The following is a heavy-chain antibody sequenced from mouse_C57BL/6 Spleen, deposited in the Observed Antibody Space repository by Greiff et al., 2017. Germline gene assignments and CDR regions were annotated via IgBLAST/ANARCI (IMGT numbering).Heavy chain of an antibody. D-gene: IGHD2-2*01. CDR3: AKAGDYGYDGIDY. J-gene: IGHJ2*01. V-gene: IGHV2-5*01. Sequence: QVQLKESGPGLVQPSQSLSITCTVSGFSLTSYGVHWVRQSPGKGLEWLGVIWRGGSTDYNAAFMSRLSITKDNSKSQVFFKMNSLQADDTAIYYCAKAGDYGYDGIDYWGQGTTLTVSS. CDR1: GFSLTSYG. CDR2: IWRGGST.